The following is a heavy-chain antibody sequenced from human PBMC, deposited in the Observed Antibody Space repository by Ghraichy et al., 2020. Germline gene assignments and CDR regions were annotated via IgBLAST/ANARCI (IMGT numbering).Heavy chain of an antibody. CDR2: IYYSGST. V-gene: IGHV4-39*01. J-gene: IGHJ5*02. CDR1: GGSISSSSYY. CDR3: ARLTYAGGWYTNWFDP. Sequence: SETLSLTCTVSGGSISSSSYYWGWIRQPPGKGLEWIGSIYYSGSTYYNPSLKSRVTISVDTSKNQFSLKLSSVTAADTAVYYCARLTYAGGWYTNWFDPWCQKGLVAVPS. D-gene: IGHD6-19*01.